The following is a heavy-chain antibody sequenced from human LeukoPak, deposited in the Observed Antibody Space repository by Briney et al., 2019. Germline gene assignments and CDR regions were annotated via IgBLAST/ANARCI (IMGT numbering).Heavy chain of an antibody. CDR3: ARDPGPQQQLDPYYYYYYMDV. D-gene: IGHD6-13*01. CDR1: GGTLSSYS. CDR2: INPNSGGT. V-gene: IGHV1-2*02. Sequence: ASVKVSCKASGGTLSSYSISWVRQAPGQGLEWMGWINPNSGGTNYAQKFQGRVTMTRDTSISTAYMELSRLRSDDTAVYYCARDPGPQQQLDPYYYYYYMDVWGKGTTVTVSS. J-gene: IGHJ6*03.